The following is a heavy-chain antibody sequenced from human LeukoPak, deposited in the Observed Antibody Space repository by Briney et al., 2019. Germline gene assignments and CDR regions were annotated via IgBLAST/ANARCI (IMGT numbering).Heavy chain of an antibody. J-gene: IGHJ4*02. Sequence: PGGSLRLSCAASGFSFSRYSMSWVRQAPGKGLEWISYISSSSRTIVYADSVKGRFTISRDNAKNSLFLQMNSLRGEDTALYYCARETHFEYWGQGTLVTVSS. CDR1: GFSFSRYS. V-gene: IGHV3-48*01. CDR3: ARETHFEY. CDR2: ISSSSRTI.